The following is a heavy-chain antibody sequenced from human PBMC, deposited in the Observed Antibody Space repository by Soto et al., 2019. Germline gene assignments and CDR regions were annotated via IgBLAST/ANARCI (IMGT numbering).Heavy chain of an antibody. CDR1: GYTSPSYT. D-gene: IGHD1-26*01. Sequence: ASVKVSCKASGYTSPSYTISWVRQAPGQGLEWMGWISAYSGSTKYAQNVQGRVTMTADKFANIAYMELKSLRSDDTAVYFCARGQLSWDLLLNTFDIW. J-gene: IGHJ3*02. CDR3: ARGQLSWDLLLNTFDI. CDR2: ISAYSGST. V-gene: IGHV1-18*01.